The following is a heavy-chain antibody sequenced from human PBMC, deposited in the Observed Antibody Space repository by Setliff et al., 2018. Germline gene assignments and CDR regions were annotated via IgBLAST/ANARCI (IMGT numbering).Heavy chain of an antibody. J-gene: IGHJ6*04. V-gene: IGHV4-4*08. Sequence: SETLSLTCTVSGGSISGDYWSWIRQPPGKGLEWIGNIYGMGETKYHPSLKSRVTISLDKTKNAFSLRLTSVTAADTGVYFCARSVDPDVWGKGTTVTVSS. CDR2: IYGMGET. CDR3: ARSVDPDV. CDR1: GGSISGDY.